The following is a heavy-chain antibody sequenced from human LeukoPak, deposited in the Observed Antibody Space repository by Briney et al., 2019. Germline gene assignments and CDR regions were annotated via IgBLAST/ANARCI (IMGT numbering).Heavy chain of an antibody. CDR2: IYYRGST. J-gene: IGHJ5*02. CDR3: ARHYLSDGTLSTFDP. V-gene: IGHV4-39*01. CDR1: GGSISSSPYY. D-gene: IGHD1-1*01. Sequence: SETLSLTCTVPGGSISSSPYYWGWIRHPPGKGLEWIGTIYYRGSTYPNPSLNSRVTISLDTSKNQFSLRLRSVTAADTALYYCARHYLSDGTLSTFDPWGQGTLVTVSS.